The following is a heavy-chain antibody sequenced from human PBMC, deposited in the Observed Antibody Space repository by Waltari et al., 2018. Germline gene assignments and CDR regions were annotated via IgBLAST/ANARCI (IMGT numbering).Heavy chain of an antibody. J-gene: IGHJ3*02. CDR3: ARVGGYPLGAFDI. Sequence: QVQLQESGPGLVKPSETLSLTCTVSGGSISSYYWSWIRQPAGKGLEWIGHFYISESSIYTPSLKGRVTMSLDTSKNQFSLRFNSVTAADTAVYYCARVGGYPLGAFDIWGQGTMVTVSS. D-gene: IGHD3-16*02. CDR1: GGSISSYY. CDR2: FYISESS. V-gene: IGHV4-4*07.